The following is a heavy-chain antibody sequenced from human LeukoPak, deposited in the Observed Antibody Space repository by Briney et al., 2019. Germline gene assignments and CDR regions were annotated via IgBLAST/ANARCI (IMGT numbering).Heavy chain of an antibody. CDR3: AKGDYGGNSSPFDY. V-gene: IGHV3-23*01. CDR1: GFTFSSYA. CDR2: ISGSGGST. D-gene: IGHD4-23*01. J-gene: IGHJ4*02. Sequence: GGSLRLSCAASGFTFSSYAMSWVRQAPGKGLEWVSAISGSGGSTYYADSVKGRFTISRDNSKNTLYLQMNSLRAEGTAVYYCAKGDYGGNSSPFDYWGQGTLVTVSS.